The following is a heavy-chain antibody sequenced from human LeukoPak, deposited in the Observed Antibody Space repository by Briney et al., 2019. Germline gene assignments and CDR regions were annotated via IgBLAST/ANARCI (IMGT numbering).Heavy chain of an antibody. D-gene: IGHD4-23*01. Sequence: SETLSLTCTVSGGSISSSSYYWSWIRQPPGKGLEWIGEINHSGSTNYNPSLKSRVTISIDTSKNQFSLKLSSVTAADTAVYYCAYSTVVTRGYYWGQGTLVTVSS. CDR3: AYSTVVTRGYY. CDR2: INHSGST. J-gene: IGHJ4*02. V-gene: IGHV4-39*07. CDR1: GGSISSSSYY.